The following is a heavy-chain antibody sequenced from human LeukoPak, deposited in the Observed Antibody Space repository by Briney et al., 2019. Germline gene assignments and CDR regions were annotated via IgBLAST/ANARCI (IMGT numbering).Heavy chain of an antibody. CDR3: TRRDISSGWSFDY. CDR2: IHTSGST. V-gene: IGHV4-4*07. Sequence: SETLSLTCTVSGGSISNYHWSWIRQPAGKGLEWIGQIHTSGSTNYNPPLKSRVSMSIDTTEDQVSLTIRSVTAADTAFYYCTRRDISSGWSFDYWGQGTLVTVSS. CDR1: GGSISNYH. D-gene: IGHD6-19*01. J-gene: IGHJ4*02.